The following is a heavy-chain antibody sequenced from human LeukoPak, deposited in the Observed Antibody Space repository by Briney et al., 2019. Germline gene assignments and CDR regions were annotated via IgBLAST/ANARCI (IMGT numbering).Heavy chain of an antibody. V-gene: IGHV3-30*02. D-gene: IGHD2-15*01. CDR1: GFTFSSYG. CDR2: IRYDGSNK. CDR3: AKLGVDGGWHYRGYLTYYYMDV. J-gene: IGHJ6*03. Sequence: GGSLRLSCAASGFTFSSYGMHWVRQAPGKGLEWVAFIRYDGSNKYYADSVKGRFTISRDNSNNTLYLQVNSLTAEDTAIYYCAKLGVDGGWHYRGYLTYYYMDVWGKGTTVTISS.